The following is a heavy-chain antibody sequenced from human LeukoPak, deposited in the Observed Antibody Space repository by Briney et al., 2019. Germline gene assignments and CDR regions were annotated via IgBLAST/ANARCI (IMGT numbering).Heavy chain of an antibody. D-gene: IGHD3-3*01. CDR1: GFTFSSYG. Sequence: GGSLRLSCAASGFTFSSYGMHWVRQAPGKGLEWVAFIRYDGSNKYYADPVKGRFTISRDNSKNTLYLQMNSLRAEDTAVYYCAKSRDYDFWSGYSNFDYWGQGTLVTVSS. CDR2: IRYDGSNK. V-gene: IGHV3-30*02. CDR3: AKSRDYDFWSGYSNFDY. J-gene: IGHJ4*02.